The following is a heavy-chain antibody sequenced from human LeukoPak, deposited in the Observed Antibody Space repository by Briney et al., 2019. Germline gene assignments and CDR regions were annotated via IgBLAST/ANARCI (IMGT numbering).Heavy chain of an antibody. V-gene: IGHV3-21*01. CDR3: AGGYYYGLDV. Sequence: GGSLRLSCTASEFTFSSYNMNWVRQAPGKGLEWVSSISSSSNYIYYADSVKGRFTISRDNAKNSLFLQMNSLSVEDTAVYYCAGGYYYGLDVWGKGTTVTVSS. J-gene: IGHJ6*04. CDR2: ISSSSNYI. D-gene: IGHD1-14*01. CDR1: EFTFSSYN.